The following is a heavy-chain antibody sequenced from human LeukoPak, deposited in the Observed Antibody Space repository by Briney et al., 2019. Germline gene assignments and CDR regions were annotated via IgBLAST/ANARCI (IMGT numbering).Heavy chain of an antibody. CDR2: ISAYNGNT. CDR3: ARVCSGGSCYGY. Sequence: ASVTVSCKASGYTFTSYGISWVRQAPGQGLEWMGWISAYNGNTNYAQKLQGRVTMTTDTSTSTAYMELRSLRSDDTAVYYCARVCSGGSCYGYWGQGTLVTVSS. J-gene: IGHJ4*02. V-gene: IGHV1-18*01. D-gene: IGHD2-15*01. CDR1: GYTFTSYG.